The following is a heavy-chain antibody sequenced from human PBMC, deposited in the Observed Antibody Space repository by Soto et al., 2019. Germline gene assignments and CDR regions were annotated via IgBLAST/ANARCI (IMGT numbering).Heavy chain of an antibody. Sequence: GGSLRLSCAASGFTFSSYGMHWVRQAPGKGLEWVAVISYDGSNKYYADSVKGRFTISRDNSKNTLYLQMNSLRAEDTAVYYCAKVLLGIAAAGHAEYLQHWGQGTLVTVSS. D-gene: IGHD6-13*01. CDR1: GFTFSSYG. CDR3: AKVLLGIAAAGHAEYLQH. CDR2: ISYDGSNK. V-gene: IGHV3-30*18. J-gene: IGHJ1*01.